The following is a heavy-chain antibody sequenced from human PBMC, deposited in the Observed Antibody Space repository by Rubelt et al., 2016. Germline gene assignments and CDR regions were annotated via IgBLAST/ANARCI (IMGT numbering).Heavy chain of an antibody. CDR2: ISGSGGSA. Sequence: PGGSLRLSCAASGFTFSSYAMSWVRQAPGKGLEWVSAISGSGGSAYYADSVKGRFTISRDNSKNTLYLQMNSLSAEDTAVYYCATITMVRGAGFNWGQGTLVTVSS. J-gene: IGHJ4*02. CDR1: GFTFSSYA. D-gene: IGHD3-10*01. CDR3: ATITMVRGAGFN. V-gene: IGHV3-23*01.